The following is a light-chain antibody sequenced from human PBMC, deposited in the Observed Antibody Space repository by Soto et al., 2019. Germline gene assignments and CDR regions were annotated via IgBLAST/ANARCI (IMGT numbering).Light chain of an antibody. J-gene: IGLJ2*01. CDR2: YDS. CDR1: NMGSKS. V-gene: IGLV3-21*04. Sequence: SYELTQPPSVSVAPGKTARITCGGNNMGSKSVHWYQQKSGQAPVLVIYYDSDRPSGIPERFSGSNSGNTATLTISRVEAGDEADYYCQVWDSSSDHVVFGGGTKLTVL. CDR3: QVWDSSSDHVV.